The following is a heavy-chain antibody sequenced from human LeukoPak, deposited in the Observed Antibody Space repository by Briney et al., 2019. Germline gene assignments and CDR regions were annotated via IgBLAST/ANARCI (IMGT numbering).Heavy chain of an antibody. CDR2: INCNNGGT. CDR1: GYTFTGYY. J-gene: IGHJ5*02. D-gene: IGHD3-10*01. Sequence: ASVKVSCKASGYTFTGYYMHWVRQAPGQGLEWMGLINCNNGGTNYAQRFQGRVTMTRDTSITTVYMELSRLTSDDTAVYYCARVASGNNYGSWFDPWGQGTLVTVSS. CDR3: ARVASGNNYGSWFDP. V-gene: IGHV1-2*02.